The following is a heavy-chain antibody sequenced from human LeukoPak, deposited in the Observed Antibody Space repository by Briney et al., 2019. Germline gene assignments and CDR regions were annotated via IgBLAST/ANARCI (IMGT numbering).Heavy chain of an antibody. CDR2: ISYDGSNK. CDR3: ARGWTYYDFWSGYYTDY. Sequence: GRSLRLSCAASGFTFSSYAMHWVRQAPGQGLEWVAVISYDGSNKYYADSVKGRFTISRDNSKNTLYLQMNSLRAEDTAVYYCARGWTYYDFWSGYYTDYWGQGTLVTVSS. V-gene: IGHV3-30-3*01. J-gene: IGHJ4*02. D-gene: IGHD3-3*01. CDR1: GFTFSSYA.